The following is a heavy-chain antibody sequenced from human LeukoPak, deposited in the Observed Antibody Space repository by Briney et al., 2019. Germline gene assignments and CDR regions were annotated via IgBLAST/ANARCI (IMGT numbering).Heavy chain of an antibody. V-gene: IGHV4-59*08. CDR1: GGSINSYY. Sequence: LSETLSLTCTVSGGSINSYYWSWIRQPPGKGLEWIGYIYYTGGEINYNPSLKSRLTISVDTSKNQFSLMLTSVTAADTAIYYCARQPAATAAFDIWAQGTMVTVSS. D-gene: IGHD5-18*01. CDR3: ARQPAATAAFDI. CDR2: IYYTGGEI. J-gene: IGHJ3*02.